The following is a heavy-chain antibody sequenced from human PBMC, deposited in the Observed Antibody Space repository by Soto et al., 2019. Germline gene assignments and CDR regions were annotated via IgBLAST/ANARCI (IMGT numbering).Heavy chain of an antibody. CDR3: ARDDSLGMDV. CDR1: GYTFTGYY. D-gene: IGHD2-15*01. CDR2: VNPNSGGT. Sequence: GTSVKVSCKASGYTFTGYYMHWVRQAPGQGLEWMGWVNPNSGGTNYAQKFQGWVTMTRDTSISTAYMELSRLRSDDTAAYYCARDDSLGMDVWGKGTTVTVSS. J-gene: IGHJ6*04. V-gene: IGHV1-2*04.